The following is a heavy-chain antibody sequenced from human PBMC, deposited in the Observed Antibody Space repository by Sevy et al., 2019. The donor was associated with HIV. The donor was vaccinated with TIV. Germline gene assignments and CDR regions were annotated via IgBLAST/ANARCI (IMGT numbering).Heavy chain of an antibody. CDR2: IIYDGSMK. CDR1: GFTFSSYT. D-gene: IGHD2-21*02. J-gene: IGHJ5*02. V-gene: IGHV3-30-3*01. Sequence: GGSLRLSCAASGFTFSSYTMHWVRQAPGKGLEWVANIIYDGSMKYYADSVKGRFTISRDNSKNTLYLQMNRLSAEDTAVYYCARDQQDCVGNVRTGWFDPWGQGILVTVSS. CDR3: ARDQQDCVGNVRTGWFDP.